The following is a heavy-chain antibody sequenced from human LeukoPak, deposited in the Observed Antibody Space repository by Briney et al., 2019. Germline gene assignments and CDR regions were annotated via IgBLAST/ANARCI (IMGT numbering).Heavy chain of an antibody. D-gene: IGHD5-24*01. V-gene: IGHV3-7*01. CDR1: GFTFSNYW. Sequence: GGSLRLSCAVSGFTFSNYWMCWVRQAPGKGLEWVANIKQDGSEKYYVDSVKGRFTISRDNAKNSLYLQMNSLRAEDTAVYYCARDTIEMAPIEYYFDYWGQGTMVTVSS. CDR2: IKQDGSEK. CDR3: ARDTIEMAPIEYYFDY. J-gene: IGHJ4*02.